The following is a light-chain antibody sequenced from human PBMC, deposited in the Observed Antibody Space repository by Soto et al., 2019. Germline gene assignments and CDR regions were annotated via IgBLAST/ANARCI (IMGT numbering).Light chain of an antibody. CDR2: DVS. V-gene: IGLV2-11*01. CDR3: V. J-gene: IGLJ3*02. CDR1: SSDVGGYNY. Sequence: QSALTQPRSVSGSPGQSVTISCTGTSSDVGGYNYVSWYQQHPGKAPKLMIYDVSKRPSGVPDRFSGSKSGNTASLTISGLQAADEADYSWVFGGGTKVTVL.